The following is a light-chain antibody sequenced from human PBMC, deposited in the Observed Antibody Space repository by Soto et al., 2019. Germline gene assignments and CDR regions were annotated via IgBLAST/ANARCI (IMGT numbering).Light chain of an antibody. J-gene: IGKJ1*01. Sequence: EIVMTQSPATLSVSPGERATLSCRASQSVSSNVAWYQQKPGQAPRLLIFGASTRATGIPARFSGSGSGTDLTLAICSLQSGDCAVYYCQHYNSWPAWTVGQGTKVEIK. V-gene: IGKV3-15*01. CDR1: QSVSSN. CDR2: GAS. CDR3: QHYNSWPAWT.